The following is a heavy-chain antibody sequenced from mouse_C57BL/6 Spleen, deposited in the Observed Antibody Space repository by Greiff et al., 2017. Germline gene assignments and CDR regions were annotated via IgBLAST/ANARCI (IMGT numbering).Heavy chain of an antibody. Sequence: VQLQESGPELVKPGASVKISCKASGYAFSSSWMNWVKQRPGQGLEWIGRIYPGDGDTNYNGKFKGKATLTAVKSSSTAYMQLSSLASEDSAVYVGARTLTGTVYYFDYWGQGTTLTVSS. D-gene: IGHD4-1*01. J-gene: IGHJ2*01. CDR3: ARTLTGTVYYFDY. CDR1: GYAFSSSW. CDR2: IYPGDGDT. V-gene: IGHV1-82*01.